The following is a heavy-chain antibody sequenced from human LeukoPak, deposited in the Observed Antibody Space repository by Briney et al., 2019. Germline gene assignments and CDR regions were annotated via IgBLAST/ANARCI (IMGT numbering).Heavy chain of an antibody. D-gene: IGHD3-22*01. CDR2: ISAYNGNT. Sequence: ASVKVSCKASGYTFTSYGISWVRQAPGQGLEWMGWISAYNGNTNYAQKLQGRVTMTTDTSTSTAYMELRSLRPDDTAVYYCARGEGYYSYKFYDYWGQGTLVTVSS. J-gene: IGHJ4*02. CDR1: GYTFTSYG. CDR3: ARGEGYYSYKFYDY. V-gene: IGHV1-18*01.